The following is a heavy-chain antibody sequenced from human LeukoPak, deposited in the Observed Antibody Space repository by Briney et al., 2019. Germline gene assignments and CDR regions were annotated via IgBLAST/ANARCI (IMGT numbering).Heavy chain of an antibody. CDR3: ARSSYYYDSSGYYFDAFDI. Sequence: GGSLRLSCAASGFTFSSYAMSWVRQAPGKGLEWVSAISGSGGSTYYADSVKGRFTISRDNAKNSLYLQMNSLRAEDTAVYYCARSSYYYDSSGYYFDAFDIWGQGTMVTVSS. V-gene: IGHV3-23*01. D-gene: IGHD3-22*01. J-gene: IGHJ3*02. CDR1: GFTFSSYA. CDR2: ISGSGGST.